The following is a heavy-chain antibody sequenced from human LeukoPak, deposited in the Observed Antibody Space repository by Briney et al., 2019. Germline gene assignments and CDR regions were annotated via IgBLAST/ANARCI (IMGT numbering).Heavy chain of an antibody. J-gene: IGHJ4*02. CDR2: ISSSGSTI. CDR3: ARPELYSGSSYYFDY. CDR1: GFTFSDYY. V-gene: IGHV3-11*04. Sequence: PGGSLRLSCAASGFTFSDYYMSWIRQAPGKGLEWVSYISSSGSTIYYADSVKGRFTISRDNAKNSLYLQMNSLRAEDTAVYYCARPELYSGSSYYFDYWGQGTLVTVSS. D-gene: IGHD1-26*01.